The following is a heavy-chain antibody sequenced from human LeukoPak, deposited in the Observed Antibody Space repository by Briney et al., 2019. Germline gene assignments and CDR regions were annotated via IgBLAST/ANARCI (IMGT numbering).Heavy chain of an antibody. CDR3: AKDSGSYSSPLYYFDY. Sequence: PGGSLRLSCAASGFTFSSYSMNWVRQAPGKGLEWVSSISSSSSYIYYADSVKGRFTISRDNAKNSLYLQMNSLRAEDTAVYFCAKDSGSYSSPLYYFDYWGQGTLVTVSS. CDR2: ISSSSSYI. D-gene: IGHD1-26*01. CDR1: GFTFSSYS. J-gene: IGHJ4*02. V-gene: IGHV3-21*01.